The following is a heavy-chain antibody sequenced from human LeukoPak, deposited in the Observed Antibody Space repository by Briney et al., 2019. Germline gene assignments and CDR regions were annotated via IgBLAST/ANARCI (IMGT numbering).Heavy chain of an antibody. CDR3: AKQPRQWLSPFDY. D-gene: IGHD6-19*01. J-gene: IGHJ4*02. Sequence: GGSLRLSCAASGFTFNNYDMNWVRQAPGKGLEWVSYISSSSSIIYYADSVKGRFTISRDNSNNTLFLQMSSLRAADTAVYYCAKQPRQWLSPFDYWGQGTLVTVSS. CDR2: ISSSSSII. CDR1: GFTFNNYD. V-gene: IGHV3-48*01.